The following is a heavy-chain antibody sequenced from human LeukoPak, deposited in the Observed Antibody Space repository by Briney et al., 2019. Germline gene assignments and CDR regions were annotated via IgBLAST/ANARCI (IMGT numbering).Heavy chain of an antibody. Sequence: ASVKVSCKASGYPFISYNIHRVRQAPGQGLEWMGIINPSGGSTNYAQKFQGRVTMTRDTSTSTVYMELSSLRSEDTAVYYCARDPQTYYFDYWGQGTLVTVSS. CDR3: ARDPQTYYFDY. V-gene: IGHV1-46*01. CDR2: INPSGGST. CDR1: GYPFISYN. J-gene: IGHJ4*02.